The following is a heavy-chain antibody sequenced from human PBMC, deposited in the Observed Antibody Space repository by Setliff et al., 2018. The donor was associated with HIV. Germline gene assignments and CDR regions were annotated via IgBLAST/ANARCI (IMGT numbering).Heavy chain of an antibody. CDR1: GFTFSSYW. J-gene: IGHJ4*02. D-gene: IGHD2-15*01. Sequence: PGGSLRLSCAASGFTFSSYWMTWVRQAPGKGLEWVAKIIQDGSDKYYVDSVKGRFTISRDNAKNSLYLQMNSLRVEDTAVYYCAREYAMAARYWGRGTLVTVSS. V-gene: IGHV3-7*03. CDR2: IIQDGSDK. CDR3: AREYAMAARY.